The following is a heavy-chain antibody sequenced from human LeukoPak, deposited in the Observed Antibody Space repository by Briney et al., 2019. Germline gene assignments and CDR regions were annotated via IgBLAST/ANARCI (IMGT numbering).Heavy chain of an antibody. D-gene: IGHD4/OR15-4a*01. J-gene: IGHJ5*02. Sequence: SVKVSCKASGGTFSSYAISWVRQAPGQGLEWMGGIIPIFGTANYAQKFQGRVTITADESTSTAYMELSSLRSEDTAVYYCARVWQSLDYFSWFDPWGQGTLVTVSS. CDR2: IIPIFGTA. CDR1: GGTFSSYA. CDR3: ARVWQSLDYFSWFDP. V-gene: IGHV1-69*13.